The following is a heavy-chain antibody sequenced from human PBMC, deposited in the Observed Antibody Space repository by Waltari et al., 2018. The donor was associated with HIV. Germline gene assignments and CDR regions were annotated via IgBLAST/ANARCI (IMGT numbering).Heavy chain of an antibody. V-gene: IGHV4-30-4*08. J-gene: IGHJ3*02. CDR1: GGSVRSSYYH. D-gene: IGHD3-22*01. Sequence: QVQLQESGPGLVKPSQTLSLTCTVSGGSVRSSYYHWNWIPQPPGKGLEWIGYIYYNENTYYNPSLKSRLTISLDRSKSQFSLKLSSVTAADTAVYYCARSRHDYYDSSGYYRGAFDIWGQGTMVPVSS. CDR3: ARSRHDYYDSSGYYRGAFDI. CDR2: IYYNENT.